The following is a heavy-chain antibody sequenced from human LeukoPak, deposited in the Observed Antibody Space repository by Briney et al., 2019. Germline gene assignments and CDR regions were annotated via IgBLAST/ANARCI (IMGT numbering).Heavy chain of an antibody. V-gene: IGHV3-30*03. CDR3: ASTVDTAMDGYYYYYYMDV. CDR2: ISYDGSNK. J-gene: IGHJ6*03. CDR1: GFTFSSYG. D-gene: IGHD5-18*01. Sequence: GGSLRLSCAASGFTFSSYGMHWVRQAPGKGLEWVAVISYDGSNKYYADSVKGRFTISRDNSKNTLYLQMNSLRAEDTAVYYCASTVDTAMDGYYYYYYMDVWGKGTTVTVSS.